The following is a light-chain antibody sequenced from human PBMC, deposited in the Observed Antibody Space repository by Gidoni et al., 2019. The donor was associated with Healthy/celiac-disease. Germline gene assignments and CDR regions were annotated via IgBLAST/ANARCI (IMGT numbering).Light chain of an antibody. CDR1: QSISSY. V-gene: IGKV1-39*01. CDR3: QQSYSTPYT. CDR2: AAS. Sequence: DIQLTQSLSSLSASVGDRVTITCRASQSISSYLNWYQQKPGKAPKLLIYAASSLQSGVPSMFSGSGSGTDFTLTISSLQPEDFATYYCQQSYSTPYTFGQGTKLEIK. J-gene: IGKJ2*01.